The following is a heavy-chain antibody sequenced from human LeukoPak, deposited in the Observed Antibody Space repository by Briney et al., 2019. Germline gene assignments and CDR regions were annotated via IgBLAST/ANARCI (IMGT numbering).Heavy chain of an antibody. D-gene: IGHD3-3*01. J-gene: IGHJ5*02. CDR1: GYSISSGYY. V-gene: IGHV4-38-2*02. Sequence: PSETLSLTCTVSGYSISSGYYWGWIRQPPGKGLEWIGSIYHSGSTYYNPSLKSRVTISVDTSKNQFSLKLSFVTAADTAVYYCARDSRFLEWLLSRDNWFDPWGQGTLVTVSS. CDR3: ARDSRFLEWLLSRDNWFDP. CDR2: IYHSGST.